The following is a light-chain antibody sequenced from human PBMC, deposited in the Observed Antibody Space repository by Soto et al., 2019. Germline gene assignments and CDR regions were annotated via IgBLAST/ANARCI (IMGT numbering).Light chain of an antibody. V-gene: IGKV1-5*03. Sequence: DIQMSPSPSTLSASVGDRVTITCRASENIDTRLAWYQQRPGKAPNLLIYMASSLESGVPSRFSGSGSGTEFTLTISSLQPDDFATYYCPQYSSYPWTFGQGTKMDIK. CDR1: ENIDTR. CDR3: PQYSSYPWT. J-gene: IGKJ1*01. CDR2: MAS.